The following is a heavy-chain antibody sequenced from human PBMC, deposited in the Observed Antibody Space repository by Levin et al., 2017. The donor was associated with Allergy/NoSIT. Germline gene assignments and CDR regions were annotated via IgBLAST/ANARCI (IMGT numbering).Heavy chain of an antibody. Sequence: GESLKISCAASGFTFSSHWMSWVRQAPGKGLEWVANINQGGSEKYYVDSVKGRFTTSRDNAKNSRYLQMNSLRAEDTAVYYCARDGVDAGVYFDYWGQGTLVTVSS. D-gene: IGHD2-15*01. CDR2: INQGGSEK. CDR3: ARDGVDAGVYFDY. V-gene: IGHV3-7*01. J-gene: IGHJ4*02. CDR1: GFTFSSHW.